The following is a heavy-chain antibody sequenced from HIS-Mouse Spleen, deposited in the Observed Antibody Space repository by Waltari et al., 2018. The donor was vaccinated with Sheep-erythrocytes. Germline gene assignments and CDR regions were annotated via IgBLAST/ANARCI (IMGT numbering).Heavy chain of an antibody. Sequence: VTCKAPGYTFTGYYMHWARQAPGQGLEWMGWINPNSGGTNYAQKFQGRVTMTRDTSISTAYMELSRLRSDDTAVYYCARDRGGAFDIWGQGTMVTVSS. D-gene: IGHD3-10*01. CDR2: INPNSGGT. V-gene: IGHV1-2*02. CDR3: ARDRGGAFDI. J-gene: IGHJ3*02. CDR1: GYTFTGYY.